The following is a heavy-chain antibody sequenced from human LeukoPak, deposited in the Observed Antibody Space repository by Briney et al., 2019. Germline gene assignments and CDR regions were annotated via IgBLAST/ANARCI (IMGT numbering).Heavy chain of an antibody. Sequence: PGGSLRLSCAASGFTFSNYAMSWVRQAPGKALELVSAITSGGGTTYYAGSVKGRFTISRDNSKNTLYLQMNSLRAEDTAVYYCAGDPPRAAWVFDYWGQGTLVSVSS. CDR3: AGDPPRAAWVFDY. V-gene: IGHV3-23*01. D-gene: IGHD6-25*01. J-gene: IGHJ4*02. CDR1: GFTFSNYA. CDR2: ITSGGGTT.